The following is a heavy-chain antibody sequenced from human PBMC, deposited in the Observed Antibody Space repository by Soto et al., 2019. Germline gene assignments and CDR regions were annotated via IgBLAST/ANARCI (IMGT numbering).Heavy chain of an antibody. CDR2: ISGSGGST. Sequence: HPGGSLRLSCAASGVTFSSYAMSWVRQAPGRGLGWVSAISGSGGSTYYADSVKGRFTISRDNSKNTLYLQMNSLRAEDTAVYYCAKRRVVVVPAATDPNWFDPWGQGTLVTVSS. D-gene: IGHD2-2*01. J-gene: IGHJ5*02. CDR3: AKRRVVVVPAATDPNWFDP. CDR1: GVTFSSYA. V-gene: IGHV3-23*01.